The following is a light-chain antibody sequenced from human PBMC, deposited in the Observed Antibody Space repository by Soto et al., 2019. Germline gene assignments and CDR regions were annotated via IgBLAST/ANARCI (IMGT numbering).Light chain of an antibody. V-gene: IGKV3-11*01. Sequence: EIVLTQTPTTLSSSPGERDTLSCRASQSIGLAIAWYQHKHGQXHRXXIFDASQRATGIPARFRGSGSGTDVTLTIRSLQPEDGETYDGQQHGQWPITFGQGTRLEIK. CDR1: QSIGLA. CDR3: QQHGQWPIT. J-gene: IGKJ5*01. CDR2: DAS.